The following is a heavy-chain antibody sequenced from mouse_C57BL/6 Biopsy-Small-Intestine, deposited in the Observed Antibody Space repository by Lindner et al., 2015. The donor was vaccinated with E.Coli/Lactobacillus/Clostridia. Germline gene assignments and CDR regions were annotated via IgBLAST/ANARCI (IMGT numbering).Heavy chain of an antibody. V-gene: IGHV1-74*01. Sequence: SVKVSCKASGYTFTTYGISWVRQAPGQGLEWMGWISGYNGNTNYAQKLRGRVTMTTDTSTSTAYMELRSLRSDDTAVYYCAKLRRGSSGWPFVDSWGQGTLVTVSS. J-gene: IGHJ4*01. CDR2: ISGYNGNT. CDR1: GYTFTTYG. CDR3: AKLRRGSSGWPFVDS. D-gene: IGHD6-1*01.